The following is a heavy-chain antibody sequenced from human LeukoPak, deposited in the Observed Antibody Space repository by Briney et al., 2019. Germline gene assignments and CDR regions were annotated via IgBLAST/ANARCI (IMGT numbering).Heavy chain of an antibody. V-gene: IGHV3-7*03. CDR3: GRHAYGGSPPLS. CDR2: IKQDGSEK. Sequence: GGSLRLSCAASGFTFSSYWMSWVRQAPGKGLEWVADIKQDGSEKNYVDSVKGRFTISRDNAKNTVYLQMNNLRAEDTALYYCGRHAYGGSPPLSWGQGALVTVSS. D-gene: IGHD3-10*01. CDR1: GFTFSSYW. J-gene: IGHJ4*02.